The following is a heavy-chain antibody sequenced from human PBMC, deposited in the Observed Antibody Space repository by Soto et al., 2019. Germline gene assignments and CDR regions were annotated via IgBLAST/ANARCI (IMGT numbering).Heavy chain of an antibody. D-gene: IGHD6-19*01. Sequence: PSETLSLTCTVSGDSISNYYWTWIRQPPGKGLEWIGCFYNSGNTNYNPSLKSRVTISVDTSNNQFSLRVNSVTAADTAVYYCASTKQWMPFAYWGQGALVTVST. V-gene: IGHV4-59*01. CDR3: ASTKQWMPFAY. J-gene: IGHJ4*02. CDR1: GDSISNYY. CDR2: FYNSGNT.